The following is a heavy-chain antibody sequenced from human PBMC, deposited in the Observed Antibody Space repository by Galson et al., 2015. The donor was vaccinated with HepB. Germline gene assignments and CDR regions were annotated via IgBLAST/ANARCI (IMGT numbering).Heavy chain of an antibody. D-gene: IGHD2-2*01. CDR2: INAGNGNT. V-gene: IGHV1-3*01. CDR3: ARGDCSSTSCYDPYYYYYGMDV. CDR1: GYTFTSYA. J-gene: IGHJ6*02. Sequence: SVKVSCKASGYTFTSYAMHWVRQAPGQRLEWMGWINAGNGNTKYSQKFQGRVTITRDTSASTAYMELSSLRSEDTAVYYCARGDCSSTSCYDPYYYYYGMDVWGQGTTVTVSS.